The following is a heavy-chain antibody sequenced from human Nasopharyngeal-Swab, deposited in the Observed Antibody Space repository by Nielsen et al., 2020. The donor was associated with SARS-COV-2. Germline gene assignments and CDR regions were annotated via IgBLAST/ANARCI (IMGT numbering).Heavy chain of an antibody. D-gene: IGHD4-17*01. CDR2: ISWNSGSI. Sequence: SLKISCAASGFTFDDYAMHWVRQAPGKGLEWVSGISWNSGSIGYAASVKGRFTISRDNAKNSLYLQMNSLRAEDTALYYCAALLDYGDYGPDYWGQGTLVTVSS. V-gene: IGHV3-9*01. CDR3: AALLDYGDYGPDY. CDR1: GFTFDDYA. J-gene: IGHJ4*02.